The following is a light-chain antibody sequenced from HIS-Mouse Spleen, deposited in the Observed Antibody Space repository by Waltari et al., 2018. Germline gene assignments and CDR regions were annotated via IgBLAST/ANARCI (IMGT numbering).Light chain of an antibody. CDR1: QSVSSSY. CDR2: GAS. J-gene: IGKJ1*01. Sequence: EIVLTQSPGTLSLSPGERATLPCRASQSVSSSYLAWYQQKPGQAPRLLIYGASSRATGITDRFSGSGSGTDFTLTISRLEPEDFAVYYCQQYGSSPPWTFGQGTKVEIK. CDR3: QQYGSSPPWT. V-gene: IGKV3-20*01.